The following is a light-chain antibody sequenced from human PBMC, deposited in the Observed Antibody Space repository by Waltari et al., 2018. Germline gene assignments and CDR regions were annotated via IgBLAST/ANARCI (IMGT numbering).Light chain of an antibody. CDR2: EVR. J-gene: IGLJ1*01. CDR3: CSYVDGGSSYF. Sequence: QSALTQLASVSGSPGQSITICCTGTSRDGGSNNLVSGYQQHPGNAPKLMIYEVRKRASGVFNRFSGTKSGNLASLTICGRPAEDEADYYCCSYVDGGSSYFFGTGTNVTLL. CDR1: SRDGGSNNL. V-gene: IGLV2-23*02.